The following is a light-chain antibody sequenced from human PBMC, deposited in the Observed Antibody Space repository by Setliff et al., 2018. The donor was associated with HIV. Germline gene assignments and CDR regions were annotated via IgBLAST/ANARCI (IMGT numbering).Light chain of an antibody. J-gene: IGLJ1*01. CDR1: SSDIGTYNA. CDR2: DVT. Sequence: QSALTQPASVSGSPGQSITISCTGTSSDIGTYNAVYWYQQHPGKAPKLMIYDVTSRPSGVSNRFSGSKSSNTAYLTISGLQTEDEADYYCSSYTSSSTDVFGTGTKVTVL. V-gene: IGLV2-14*01. CDR3: SSYTSSSTDV.